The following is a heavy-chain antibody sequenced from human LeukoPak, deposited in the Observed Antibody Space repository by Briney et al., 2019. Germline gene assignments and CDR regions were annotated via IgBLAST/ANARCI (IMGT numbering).Heavy chain of an antibody. J-gene: IGHJ4*02. D-gene: IGHD4-23*01. CDR3: ARGLRYGDNGYYFDY. CDR1: GGSISSGGYY. CDR2: INYSGRT. Sequence: PSETLSLTCTVSGGSISSGGYYWSWLRQHPGKGLEWIGYINYSGRTHYNPSLKSRVTISVDTSNNQFSLKLSSVTAADTAVYYCARGLRYGDNGYYFDYWGQGTLVTVSS. V-gene: IGHV4-31*03.